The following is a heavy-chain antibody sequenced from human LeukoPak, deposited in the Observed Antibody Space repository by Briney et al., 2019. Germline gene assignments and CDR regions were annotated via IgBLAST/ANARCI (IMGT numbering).Heavy chain of an antibody. CDR1: GFTFSSYE. CDR3: AKSASIIFVDTARGTFDY. CDR2: ISSSGSTI. V-gene: IGHV3-48*03. Sequence: GGSLRLSCAASGFTFSSYEMNWVRQAPGKGLEWVSYISSSGSTIYYADSVKGRFTISRDNSKNTLYLQMNSLRAEDTAVYYCAKSASIIFVDTARGTFDYWGQGTLVTVSS. J-gene: IGHJ4*02. D-gene: IGHD5-18*01.